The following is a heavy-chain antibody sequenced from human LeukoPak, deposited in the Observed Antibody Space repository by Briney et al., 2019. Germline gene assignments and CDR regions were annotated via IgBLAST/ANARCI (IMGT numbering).Heavy chain of an antibody. V-gene: IGHV3-74*01. CDR2: INGDGSAT. Sequence: GGSLRLSCAASRVTFSSYWMHWVRQAPGKGLVWVSHINGDGSATIYADSVKGRFTISRDNAKNTLYLQMNSLRAEDTAVYYCARGSGYSYGSFDYWGQGTLVTVSS. D-gene: IGHD5-18*01. CDR3: ARGSGYSYGSFDY. J-gene: IGHJ4*02. CDR1: RVTFSSYW.